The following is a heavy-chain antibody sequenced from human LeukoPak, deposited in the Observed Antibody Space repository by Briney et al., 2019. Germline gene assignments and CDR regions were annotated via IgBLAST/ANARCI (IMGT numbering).Heavy chain of an antibody. Sequence: SETLSLTCTVSGGSISSSSYYWGWIRQPPGKGLEWIGSIYYSGSTYYNPSLKSRVTISVDTSKNQFSLKLSSVTAADTAVYYCARPRLSDDYDAFDIWGQGTMVTVSS. D-gene: IGHD4-11*01. J-gene: IGHJ3*02. V-gene: IGHV4-39*01. CDR1: GGSISSSSYY. CDR3: ARPRLSDDYDAFDI. CDR2: IYYSGST.